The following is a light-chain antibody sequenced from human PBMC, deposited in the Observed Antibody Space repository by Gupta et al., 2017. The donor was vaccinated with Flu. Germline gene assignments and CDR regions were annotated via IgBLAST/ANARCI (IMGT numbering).Light chain of an antibody. V-gene: IGKV1-5*03. J-gene: IGKJ4*02. CDR2: KAS. CDR3: QQDSNSPVT. Sequence: PSIMFASVGNRVTINCRVSQSSSSWLSWYQQKPGKAPKIRIKKASKGESGVPSRFSGSGSGTEFTLTISRRQPEDFANYYGQQDSNSPVTFGGGTXVEIE. CDR1: QSSSSW.